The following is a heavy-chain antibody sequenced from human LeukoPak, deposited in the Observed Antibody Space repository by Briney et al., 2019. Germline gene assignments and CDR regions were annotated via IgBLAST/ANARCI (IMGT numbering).Heavy chain of an antibody. J-gene: IGHJ4*02. CDR2: IYYSRST. D-gene: IGHD3/OR15-3a*01. CDR3: ARAPGLDGDYFDY. CDR1: GGSISSGGYY. Sequence: SQTLSLTCTVSGGSISSGGYYWSWIRQHPGKGLEWIGYIYYSRSTYYNPCLKSRVTISVDMSKNQFSLKLSSVTAADTAVYYCARAPGLDGDYFDYWGQGTLVTVSS. V-gene: IGHV4-31*03.